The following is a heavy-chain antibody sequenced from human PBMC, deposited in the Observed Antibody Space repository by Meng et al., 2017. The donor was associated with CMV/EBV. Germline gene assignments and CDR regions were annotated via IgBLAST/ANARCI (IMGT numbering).Heavy chain of an antibody. D-gene: IGHD1-26*01. J-gene: IGHJ4*02. CDR3: AKDSGSYPFDY. Sequence: GGSPRLSCAASGFTFSSYAMSWVRQAPGKGLEWVSVIYSGGSSTYYADSVKGRFTISRDNSKNTLYLQMNSLRAEDTAVYYCAKDSGSYPFDYWGQGTLVTVSS. CDR2: IYSGGSST. V-gene: IGHV3-23*03. CDR1: GFTFSSYA.